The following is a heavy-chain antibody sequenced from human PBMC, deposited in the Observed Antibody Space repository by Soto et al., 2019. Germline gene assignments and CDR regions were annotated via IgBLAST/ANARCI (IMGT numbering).Heavy chain of an antibody. Sequence: GASVKVSCKASGFTFTDYSIHWVRQAPGQRLECMGWINPGDGKTTFSHKFQGRVTISRDTSASTAYMELSSLTSEDTAVYYCARGADSGRPFDYWGLGTLVTVSS. CDR1: GFTFTDYS. CDR3: ARGADSGRPFDY. D-gene: IGHD6-19*01. CDR2: INPGDGKT. J-gene: IGHJ4*02. V-gene: IGHV1-3*01.